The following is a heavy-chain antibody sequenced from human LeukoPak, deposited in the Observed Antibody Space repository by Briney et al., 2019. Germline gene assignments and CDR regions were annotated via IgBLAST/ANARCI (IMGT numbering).Heavy chain of an antibody. CDR1: GYTFTSYC. J-gene: IGHJ4*02. CDR2: INPSGGST. Sequence: ASVKVSCKASGYTFTSYCMHWVRQAPGQGLEWMGIINPSGGSTSYAQKFQGRVTMTRDTSTSTVYMELSSLRSEDTAVYYCARDSSSGYYSYWGQGTLVTVSS. V-gene: IGHV1-46*01. CDR3: ARDSSSGYYSY. D-gene: IGHD3-3*01.